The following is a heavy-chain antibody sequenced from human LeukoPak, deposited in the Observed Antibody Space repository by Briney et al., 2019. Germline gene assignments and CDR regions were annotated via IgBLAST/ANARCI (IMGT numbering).Heavy chain of an antibody. CDR3: ARGPVVVVAAQTYMDV. CDR2: IYTSGST. J-gene: IGHJ6*03. Sequence: SETLSLTCTVSGGSISSYYWSWIRQPAGKGLEWIGRIYTSGSTNYNPSLKSRVTMSVDTSKNQFSLKLSSVTAADPAVYYCARGPVVVVAAQTYMDVWGKGTTVTVSS. V-gene: IGHV4-4*07. D-gene: IGHD2-15*01. CDR1: GGSISSYY.